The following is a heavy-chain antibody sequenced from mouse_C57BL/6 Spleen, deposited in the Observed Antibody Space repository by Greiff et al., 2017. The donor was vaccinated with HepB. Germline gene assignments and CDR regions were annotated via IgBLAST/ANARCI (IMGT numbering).Heavy chain of an antibody. CDR2: IWTGGGT. CDR1: GFSFTSYA. V-gene: IGHV2-9-1*01. Sequence: QVHVKQSGPGLVAPSQSLSITCTVSGFSFTSYAISWVRQPPGKGLEWLGVIWTGGGTNYNSALKSRLSISKDNSKSQVFLKMNSLQTDDTARYYCARNNPHYYGSSQGYFDYWGQGTTLTVSS. D-gene: IGHD1-1*01. CDR3: ARNNPHYYGSSQGYFDY. J-gene: IGHJ2*01.